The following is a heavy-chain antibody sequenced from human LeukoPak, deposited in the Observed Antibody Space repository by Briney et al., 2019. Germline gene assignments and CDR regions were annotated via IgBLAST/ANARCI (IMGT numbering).Heavy chain of an antibody. D-gene: IGHD2-15*01. CDR1: GGSISSHY. V-gene: IGHV4-59*05. J-gene: IGHJ5*02. CDR3: ARSSCNGGGCYRFEP. Sequence: SETLSLTCTVSGGSISSHYWSWIRQPPGKGLEWIGSIYYNGNTYYNPSLKSRATVSVDTSTNQFSLNLRSVTAADTAVYYCARSSCNGGGCYRFEPWGQGTLVTVSS. CDR2: IYYNGNT.